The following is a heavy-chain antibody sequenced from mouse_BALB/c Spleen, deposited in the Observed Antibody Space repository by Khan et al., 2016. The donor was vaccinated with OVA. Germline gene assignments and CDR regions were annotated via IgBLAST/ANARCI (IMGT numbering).Heavy chain of an antibody. CDR3: WRLL. J-gene: IGHJ2*01. Sequence: EVKLQESGGGLVQPGGTMKLSCAASGFTFRNYWMNWVRQSPEKGLEWVAVIRFKSDDYVRHHAESVKGRFTTSRAVTNSSVYLQMNNLRSEDTGIYYCWRLLWGQGTTLTVSS. CDR2: IRFKSDDYVR. V-gene: IGHV6-6*02. CDR1: GFTFRNYW.